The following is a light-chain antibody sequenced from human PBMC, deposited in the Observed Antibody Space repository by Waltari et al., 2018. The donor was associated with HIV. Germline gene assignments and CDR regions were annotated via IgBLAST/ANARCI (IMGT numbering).Light chain of an antibody. J-gene: IGLJ2*01. V-gene: IGLV2-14*01. CDR3: ASYRSANILG. CDR2: AVT. CDR1: TSDIGAYAY. Sequence: QPALTQPASVSGSPGQSITIPCPATTSDIGAYAYLSCSHQSPGKAPQLLIDAVTERPSGVSSRFSGSKSGNTASLTISGLQAEDDGDYYCASYRSANILGFGGGTKLTVL.